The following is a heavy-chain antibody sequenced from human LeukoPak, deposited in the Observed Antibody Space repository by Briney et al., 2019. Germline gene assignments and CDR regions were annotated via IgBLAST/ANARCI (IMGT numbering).Heavy chain of an antibody. CDR1: GGSISSYY. V-gene: IGHV4-59*01. J-gene: IGHJ4*02. CDR3: ARDRDSSGWFDY. D-gene: IGHD6-19*01. Sequence: SETLSLTCTVSGGSISSYYWGWIRQPPGKGLEWIGFIYYSGSANYNPSLKSRVTMSVDMSKNQFSLKLSSVTAADTAFYYCARDRDSSGWFDYWGQGALVTVSS. CDR2: IYYSGSA.